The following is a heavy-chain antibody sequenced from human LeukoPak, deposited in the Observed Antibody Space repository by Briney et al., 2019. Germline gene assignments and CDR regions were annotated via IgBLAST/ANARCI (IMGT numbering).Heavy chain of an antibody. J-gene: IGHJ4*02. CDR1: GYTFTSYG. CDR3: ARAGSGSSDY. Sequence: GASVNVSCKASGYTFTSYGISCVRQAPGQGLEWMGWISAYNGNTNYAQKPQGRVTMTTDTSTNTAYMELRSLRSDDTAVYYCARAGSGSSDYWGQGTLVTVSS. CDR2: ISAYNGNT. V-gene: IGHV1-18*01. D-gene: IGHD3-10*01.